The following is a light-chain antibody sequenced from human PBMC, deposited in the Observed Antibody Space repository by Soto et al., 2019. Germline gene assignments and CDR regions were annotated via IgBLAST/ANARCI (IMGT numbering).Light chain of an antibody. CDR2: GAS. CDR3: HQYGSAPAWT. V-gene: IGKV3-20*01. J-gene: IGKJ1*01. Sequence: EIVLTQSPGTLSLFPGERATPSCRASQSISSNYLAWYQHKPGQAPRLLIHGASNRATGIPDRFSGAGSGTDFTLTISRLEPEDFAVYYCHQYGSAPAWTFGQGTKVEIK. CDR1: QSISSNY.